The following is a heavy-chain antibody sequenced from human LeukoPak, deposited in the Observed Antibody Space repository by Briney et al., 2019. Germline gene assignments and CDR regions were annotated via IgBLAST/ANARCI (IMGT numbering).Heavy chain of an antibody. CDR2: IKSKTDGGTT. CDR1: GFTFSSYA. V-gene: IGHV3-15*01. CDR3: TYGSGSYPVYFDY. D-gene: IGHD3-10*01. Sequence: GGSLRLSCAASGFTFSSYAMSWVRQAPGKGLEWVGRIKSKTDGGTTDYAAPVKGRFTISRDDSKNTLYLQMNSLKTEDTAVYYCTYGSGSYPVYFDYWGQGTLVTVSS. J-gene: IGHJ4*02.